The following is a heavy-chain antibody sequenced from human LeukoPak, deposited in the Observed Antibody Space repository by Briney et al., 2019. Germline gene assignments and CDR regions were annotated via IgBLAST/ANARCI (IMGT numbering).Heavy chain of an antibody. D-gene: IGHD3-10*01. CDR1: GGSISSGSYY. CDR3: ARVREVLLWFGELLEWFDP. J-gene: IGHJ5*02. V-gene: IGHV4-61*02. CDR2: IYTSGST. Sequence: SQTLSLTCTVSGGSISSGSYYWSWIRQPAGKGLEWIGRIYTSGSTNYNPSLKSRVTISVDTSKNQFSPKLSSVTAADTAVYYCARVREVLLWFGELLEWFDPWGQGTLVTVSS.